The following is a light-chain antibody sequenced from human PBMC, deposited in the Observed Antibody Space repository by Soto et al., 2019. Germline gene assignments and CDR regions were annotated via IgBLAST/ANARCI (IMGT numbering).Light chain of an antibody. CDR2: SAS. CDR3: HQDTSWLAGR. CDR1: QSVSSY. V-gene: IGKV3D-15*01. J-gene: IGKJ1*01. Sequence: ASQSVSSYLAWYQQKPGQAPRLLIYSASTRATGIPARFIGSGSATEVTLTISSLQSEDFAVYYCHQDTSWLAGRFAEGSKVDIK.